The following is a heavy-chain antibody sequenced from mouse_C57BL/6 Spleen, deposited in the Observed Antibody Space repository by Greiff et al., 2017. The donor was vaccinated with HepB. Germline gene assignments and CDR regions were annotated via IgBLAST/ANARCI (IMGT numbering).Heavy chain of an antibody. V-gene: IGHV14-4*01. CDR1: GFNIKDDY. D-gene: IGHD2-2*01. Sequence: EVQLQQSGAELVRPGASVKLSCTASGFNIKDDYMLWVKQRPEQGLEWIGWIDPENGDTEYASKFQGKATITADTSSNTAYLQLSSLTSEDTAVYYCTHGYYVDYWGQGTTLTVSS. CDR3: THGYYVDY. CDR2: IDPENGDT. J-gene: IGHJ2*01.